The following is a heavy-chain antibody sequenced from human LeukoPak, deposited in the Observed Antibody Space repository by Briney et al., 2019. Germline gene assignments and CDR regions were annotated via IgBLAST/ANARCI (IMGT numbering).Heavy chain of an antibody. Sequence: PWGSLRLSCTASGFPFSSYAMTWVRQPPGKGLEWVSGISGSGGSTYYADSVKGRFTIYRDNSRNTLNLQMNSLRAADTAVYYCAKGLNYESSAAFDYWGQGTLVTVSS. J-gene: IGHJ4*02. CDR2: ISGSGGST. CDR3: AKGLNYESSAAFDY. CDR1: GFPFSSYA. D-gene: IGHD3-22*01. V-gene: IGHV3-23*01.